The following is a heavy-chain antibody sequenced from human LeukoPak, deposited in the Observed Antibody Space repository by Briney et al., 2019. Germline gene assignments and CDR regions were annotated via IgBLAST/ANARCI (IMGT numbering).Heavy chain of an antibody. J-gene: IGHJ3*02. CDR2: INHSGST. CDR3: ARRNPRGFSYGYGVGRAPTDAFDI. D-gene: IGHD5-18*01. V-gene: IGHV4-34*01. Sequence: SETLSLTCAVYGGSFSGYYWSWIRQPPGKGLEWIGEINHSGSTNYNPSLKSRVTISVDTSKNQFSLKLSSVTAADTAVYYCARRNPRGFSYGYGVGRAPTDAFDIWGQGTMVTVSS. CDR1: GGSFSGYY.